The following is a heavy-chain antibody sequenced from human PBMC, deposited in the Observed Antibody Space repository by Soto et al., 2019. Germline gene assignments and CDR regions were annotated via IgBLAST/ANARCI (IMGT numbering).Heavy chain of an antibody. D-gene: IGHD3-16*02. J-gene: IGHJ5*02. CDR3: ARDHDYVWGSYRYNWFDP. V-gene: IGHV1-2*02. CDR2: INPNSGGT. CDR1: GYTFTGYY. Sequence: ASVKVSCKASGYTFTGYYMHWVRQAPGQGLEWMGWINPNSGGTNYAQKFQGRVTMTRDTSISTAYMELSRLRSDDTAVYYCARDHDYVWGSYRYNWFDPWGQGTLVTVSS.